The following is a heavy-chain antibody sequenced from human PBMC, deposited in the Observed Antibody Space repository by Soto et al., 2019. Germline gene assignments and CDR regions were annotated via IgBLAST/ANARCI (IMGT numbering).Heavy chain of an antibody. D-gene: IGHD3-16*02. CDR1: GFTFSDYG. CDR3: AKALGELSPESYDH. Sequence: QVQLVESGGGVVQPGRSLRLSCAASGFTFSDYGMHWVRQAPGKGLEWVTIISYDGSNQYYADSVKGRFTISRDNSKNTLYLQMTSLRLEDTGVYYCAKALGELSPESYDHWGQGVLVTVSS. V-gene: IGHV3-30*18. CDR2: ISYDGSNQ. J-gene: IGHJ4*02.